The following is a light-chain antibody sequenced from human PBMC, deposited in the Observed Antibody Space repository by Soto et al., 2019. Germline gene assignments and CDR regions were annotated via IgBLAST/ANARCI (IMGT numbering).Light chain of an antibody. J-gene: IGKJ1*01. Sequence: DFQMTQSPSTLSASVGYRVTITCRASQNINNWVAWYQQKPGKAPKFLIYDASTLQRGVSSRFSGSGFGTEFSLTINSLQPDDSGSYYCQHTRTFGQGTKVEVK. CDR1: QNINNW. CDR2: DAS. CDR3: QHTRT. V-gene: IGKV1-5*01.